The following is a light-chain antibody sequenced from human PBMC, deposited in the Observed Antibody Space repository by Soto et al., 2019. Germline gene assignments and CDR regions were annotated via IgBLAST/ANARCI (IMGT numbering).Light chain of an antibody. CDR3: QQYSTWPPRYT. CDR1: QSVRSY. CDR2: RAS. J-gene: IGKJ2*01. Sequence: IVMTQSPATLSVSPGGRATLSCRASQSVRSYLAWYQQRPGRPPRLLIYRASTRATGIPARFSGSGSGTEFSLTISSLQSEDFAVYYCQQYSTWPPRYTFGQGTKLEI. V-gene: IGKV3-15*01.